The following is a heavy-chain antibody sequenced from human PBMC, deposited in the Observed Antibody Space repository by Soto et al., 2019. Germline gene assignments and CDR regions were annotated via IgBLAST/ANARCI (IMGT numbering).Heavy chain of an antibody. CDR3: AREGYSYGDAFDI. J-gene: IGHJ3*02. CDR2: ISSSGSTI. CDR1: GFTFSSYE. Sequence: GGSLRLSCAASGFTFSSYEMNWVRQAPGKGLEGVSYISSSGSTIYYADSVKGRFTTSRDNAKNSLYLQMNSLRAEDTAVYYCAREGYSYGDAFDIWGQGTMVTVSS. D-gene: IGHD5-18*01. V-gene: IGHV3-48*03.